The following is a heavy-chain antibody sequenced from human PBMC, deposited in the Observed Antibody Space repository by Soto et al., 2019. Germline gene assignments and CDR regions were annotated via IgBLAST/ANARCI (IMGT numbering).Heavy chain of an antibody. CDR2: ISTYNGNA. V-gene: IGHV1-18*01. J-gene: IGHJ4*02. CDR1: GHTFTSQC. CDR3: ASCITIFGVVDSLDY. Sequence: GASVKVSCKASGHTFTSQCISWVLRAPGRGLEWMGYISTYNGNANYAQNLQGRLTMTADTPTSTAYMDLRSLRSDDTAVYYCASCITIFGVVDSLDYWGQGTPVTVSS. D-gene: IGHD3-3*01.